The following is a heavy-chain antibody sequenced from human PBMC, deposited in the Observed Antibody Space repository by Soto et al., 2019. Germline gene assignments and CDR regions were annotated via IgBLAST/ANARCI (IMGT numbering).Heavy chain of an antibody. V-gene: IGHV1-18*01. Sequence: GASVKVSCKASGYTFTSYDINWVRQATGQGLEWMGWMNPNSGNTNYAQKLQGRVTMTTDTSTSTAYMELRSLRSDDTAVYYCARQGATYYDFWSGYYLFDYWGQGTLVTVSS. J-gene: IGHJ4*02. CDR2: MNPNSGNT. CDR3: ARQGATYYDFWSGYYLFDY. CDR1: GYTFTSYD. D-gene: IGHD3-3*01.